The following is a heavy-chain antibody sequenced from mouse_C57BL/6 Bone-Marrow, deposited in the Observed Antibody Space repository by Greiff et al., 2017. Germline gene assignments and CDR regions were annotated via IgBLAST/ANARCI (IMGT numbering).Heavy chain of an antibody. Sequence: VKLMESGAELARPGASVKLSCKASGYTFTSYGISWVKQRTGQGLEWIGEIYPRSGNTYYNEKFKGKATLTADKSSSTAYMELRSLTSEDSAVYFCARSQIYYYGSSYGYYAMDYWGQGTSVTVSS. J-gene: IGHJ4*01. CDR3: ARSQIYYYGSSYGYYAMDY. V-gene: IGHV1-81*01. D-gene: IGHD1-1*01. CDR2: IYPRSGNT. CDR1: GYTFTSYG.